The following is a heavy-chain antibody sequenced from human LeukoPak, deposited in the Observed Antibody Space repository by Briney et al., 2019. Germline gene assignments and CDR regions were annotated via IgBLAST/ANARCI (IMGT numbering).Heavy chain of an antibody. J-gene: IGHJ4*02. CDR1: GGTFSSYA. Sequence: SVKVSCKASGGTFSSYAISWVRQAPGQGLEWMGGIIPIFGTANYAQKFQGRVTITADKSTSTAYMELSSLRSEDTAVYYCARGSQRYNWNYGRVDYWGQGTLVTVSS. D-gene: IGHD1-7*01. CDR2: IIPIFGTA. V-gene: IGHV1-69*06. CDR3: ARGSQRYNWNYGRVDY.